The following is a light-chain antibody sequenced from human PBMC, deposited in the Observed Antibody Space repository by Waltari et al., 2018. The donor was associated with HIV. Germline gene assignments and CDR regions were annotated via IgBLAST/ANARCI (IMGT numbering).Light chain of an antibody. CDR2: TAS. J-gene: IGKJ2*01. V-gene: IGKV1-9*01. CDR3: QQLNSYAPYT. Sequence: DIQLTQSPSFLSASVGDRVNITCRASQGISSYLAWYQQKPGKAPKLLIYTASTLHSGVPSRFSGSGSGTEFTLTISSLQPEDFATYYCQQLNSYAPYTFGQGTKLEIK. CDR1: QGISSY.